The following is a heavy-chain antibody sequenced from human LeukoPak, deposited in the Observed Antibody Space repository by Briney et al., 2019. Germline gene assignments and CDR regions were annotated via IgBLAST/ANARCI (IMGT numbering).Heavy chain of an antibody. CDR2: ISYDGSNK. CDR3: AKGFRVAGDDY. J-gene: IGHJ4*02. Sequence: GRSLRLSCAASGFTFSSYGMHWVRQAPGKGLEWVAVISYDGSNKYYADSVKGRFTISRDNSKNTLYLQVNSLRAEDTAVYYCAKGFRVAGDDYWGQGTLVTVSS. D-gene: IGHD3-16*01. CDR1: GFTFSSYG. V-gene: IGHV3-30*18.